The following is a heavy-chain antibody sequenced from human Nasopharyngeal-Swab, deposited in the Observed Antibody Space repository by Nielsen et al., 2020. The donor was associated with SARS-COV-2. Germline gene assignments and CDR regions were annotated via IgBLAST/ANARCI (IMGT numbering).Heavy chain of an antibody. D-gene: IGHD2-15*01. Sequence: VRQAPGEGLEWVSFISNSASSIYYADSVKGRFTVSRDNAKNSLYLQMNSLRAEDTALYYCARLAARDILFDSWGQGTLVTVSS. CDR2: ISNSASSI. J-gene: IGHJ4*02. V-gene: IGHV3-48*03. CDR3: ARLAARDILFDS.